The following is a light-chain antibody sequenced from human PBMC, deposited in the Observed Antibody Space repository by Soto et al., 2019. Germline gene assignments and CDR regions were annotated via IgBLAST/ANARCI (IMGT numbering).Light chain of an antibody. CDR3: SSYTSSSTLV. CDR2: DVT. J-gene: IGLJ1*01. CDR1: SSDVGGYNF. V-gene: IGLV2-14*01. Sequence: QSALTQPASVSGSPGQSITISCTGTSSDVGGYNFVSWYQQHPGKAPKIMIYDVTNRPSGVSNRFSGSKSGNTASLTISGLQAEAEADYYCSSYTSSSTLVFGTGTKLTVL.